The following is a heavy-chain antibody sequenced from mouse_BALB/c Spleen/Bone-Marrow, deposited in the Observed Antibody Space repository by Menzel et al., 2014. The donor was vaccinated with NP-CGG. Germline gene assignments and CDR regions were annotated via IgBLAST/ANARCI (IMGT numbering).Heavy chain of an antibody. CDR3: TRWGTTVVAYYAMDY. V-gene: IGHV1S127*01. D-gene: IGHD1-1*01. J-gene: IGHJ4*01. Sequence: QVQLEQSGAELVKPGASVKMSCKASGYTFTSYWMHWVKQRPGQGLEWIGVIDPSDSYTSYNQKFKGKATLTVDTSSSTAYMQLSSLTSEDSAVYYCTRWGTTVVAYYAMDYWGQRTSVTVSS. CDR2: IDPSDSYT. CDR1: GYTFTSYW.